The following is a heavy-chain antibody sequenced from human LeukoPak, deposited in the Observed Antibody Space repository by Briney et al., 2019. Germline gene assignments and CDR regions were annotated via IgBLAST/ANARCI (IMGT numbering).Heavy chain of an antibody. CDR2: IIPIFGTA. Sequence: ASVKVSCKASGGTFSSYAISWVRQAPGQGLEWMGGIIPIFGTANHAQKFQGIVTITADEYTGTAYMELSSLRSEDTAVYYCARDEYSSSSGYYYYYMDVWGKGTTVTVSS. CDR3: ARDEYSSSSGYYYYYMDV. V-gene: IGHV1-69*01. CDR1: GGTFSSYA. D-gene: IGHD6-6*01. J-gene: IGHJ6*03.